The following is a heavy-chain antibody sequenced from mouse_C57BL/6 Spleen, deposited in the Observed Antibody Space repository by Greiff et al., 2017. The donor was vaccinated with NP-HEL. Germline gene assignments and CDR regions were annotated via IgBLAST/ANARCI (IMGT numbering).Heavy chain of an antibody. V-gene: IGHV1-19*01. CDR2: INPYNGGT. CDR3: ARGGNYSIPFAY. J-gene: IGHJ3*01. D-gene: IGHD2-5*01. Sequence: DVKLQESGPVLVKPGASVKMSCKASGYTFTDYYMNWVKQSHGKSLEWIGVINPYNGGTSYNQKFKGKATLTVDKSSSTAYMELNSLTSEDSAVYYCARGGNYSIPFAYWGQGTLVTVSA. CDR1: GYTFTDYY.